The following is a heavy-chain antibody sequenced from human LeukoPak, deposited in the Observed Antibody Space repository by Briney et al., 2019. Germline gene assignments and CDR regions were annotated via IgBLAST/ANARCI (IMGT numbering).Heavy chain of an antibody. CDR2: ISGSGGST. V-gene: IGHV3-23*01. Sequence: GGSLRLSCAASGFTFSSYAMSWVRQAPGKGPEWVSAISGSGGSTYYADSVKGRFTISRDNSKNTLYLQMNSLRAEDTAVYYCAKDYYGSGTVTDYWGQGTLVTVSS. D-gene: IGHD3-10*01. CDR3: AKDYYGSGTVTDY. CDR1: GFTFSSYA. J-gene: IGHJ4*02.